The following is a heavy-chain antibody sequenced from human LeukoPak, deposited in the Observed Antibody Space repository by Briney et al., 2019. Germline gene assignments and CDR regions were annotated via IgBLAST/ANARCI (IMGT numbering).Heavy chain of an antibody. CDR2: IYQSGST. Sequence: SETLSLTCSVSGYSISSGYYWGWIRQPPGKGLEWIGSIYQSGSTNYNPSLKSRVTISVDTSKNQFSLKLSSVTAADTAVYYCARFVNVPATGSAFDIWGQGTMVTVSS. V-gene: IGHV4-38-2*02. CDR3: ARFVNVPATGSAFDI. CDR1: GYSISSGYY. D-gene: IGHD2-2*01. J-gene: IGHJ3*02.